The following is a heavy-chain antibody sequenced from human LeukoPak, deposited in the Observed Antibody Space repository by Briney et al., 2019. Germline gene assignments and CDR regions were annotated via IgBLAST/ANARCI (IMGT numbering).Heavy chain of an antibody. CDR2: INHSGST. V-gene: IGHV4-34*01. D-gene: IGHD3-10*01. CDR3: ARVVVRGVIVTRVVGFDY. Sequence: LRLSCAASGFTFSSYGMHWVRQPPGKGLEWIGEINHSGSTNYNPSLKSRVTISVDTSKNQFSLKLSSVTAADTAVYYCARVVVRGVIVTRVVGFDYWGQGTLVTVSS. CDR1: GFTFSSYG. J-gene: IGHJ4*02.